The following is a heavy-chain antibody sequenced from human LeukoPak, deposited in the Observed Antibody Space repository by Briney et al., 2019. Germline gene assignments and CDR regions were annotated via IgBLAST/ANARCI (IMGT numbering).Heavy chain of an antibody. J-gene: IGHJ2*01. V-gene: IGHV3-11*01. D-gene: IGHD2-2*01. CDR2: ITGSDQSM. CDR1: GFTFSDYY. Sequence: GGSLRLSCVASGFTFSDYYMSWIRQAPGKGLEWLSYITGSDQSMLYADSVKGRFAISRDNAKNSVYLHLNSLRAEDTAVYYCARGHCSIPNCYWHFDLWGRGALVTVSS. CDR3: ARGHCSIPNCYWHFDL.